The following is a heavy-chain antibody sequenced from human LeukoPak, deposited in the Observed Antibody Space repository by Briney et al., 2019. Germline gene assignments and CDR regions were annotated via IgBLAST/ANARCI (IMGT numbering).Heavy chain of an antibody. CDR3: ARDRPNYYGSNGHYYQRNGDH. CDR2: ITSSGEST. D-gene: IGHD3-22*01. Sequence: GSLRLSCAASEFSFSIYAMSWVRQAPGKGLEWVSSITSSGESTYYAGSVKGRFTISRENSKNTVSLQMNSLRAEDTAVYYCARDRPNYYGSNGHYYQRNGDHWGQGTLVTVSS. J-gene: IGHJ5*02. CDR1: EFSFSIYA. V-gene: IGHV3-23*01.